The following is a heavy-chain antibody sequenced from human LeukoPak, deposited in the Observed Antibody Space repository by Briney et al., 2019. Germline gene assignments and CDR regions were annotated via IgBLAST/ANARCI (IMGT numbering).Heavy chain of an antibody. D-gene: IGHD3-10*01. J-gene: IGHJ4*02. CDR2: INWNGGST. Sequence: GGSLRLSCAGSGFTFDDYGMSWVRQAPGKGLEWVSGINWNGGSTGYGDSVKGRFTISRDNAKNSLYLQMSSLRAEDTAVYYCAKPSGSGSNGYIDYWGQGTLVTVSS. CDR1: GFTFDDYG. CDR3: AKPSGSGSNGYIDY. V-gene: IGHV3-20*04.